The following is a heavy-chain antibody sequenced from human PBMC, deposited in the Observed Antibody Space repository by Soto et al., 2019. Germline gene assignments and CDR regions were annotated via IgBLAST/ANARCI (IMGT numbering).Heavy chain of an antibody. CDR1: GFTFSGSA. D-gene: IGHD6-13*01. V-gene: IGHV3-73*01. Sequence: EVQLVESGGGLVQPGGSLKLSCAASGFTFSGSAMHWVRQASGKGLEWVGRIRSKANSYATAYAASVKGRFTISRDDSKNTAYLQMNSLKTADTAVYYCTRGIAAAVNWFDPWGQGTLVTVSS. CDR2: IRSKANSYAT. J-gene: IGHJ5*02. CDR3: TRGIAAAVNWFDP.